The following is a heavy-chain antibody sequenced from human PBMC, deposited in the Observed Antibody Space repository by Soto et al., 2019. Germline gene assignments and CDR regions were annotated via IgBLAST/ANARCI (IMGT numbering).Heavy chain of an antibody. J-gene: IGHJ6*02. V-gene: IGHV3-23*01. D-gene: IGHD6-19*01. CDR3: AKDSSGWAPLYYYYGMDV. Sequence: GGSLRLSCAASGFTFSSYAMSWVRQAPGKGLEWVSAISGSGGSTYYADSVKGRFTISRDNSKNTLYLQMSSLRAEDTAVYYCAKDSSGWAPLYYYYGMDVWGQGTTVTVSS. CDR2: ISGSGGST. CDR1: GFTFSSYA.